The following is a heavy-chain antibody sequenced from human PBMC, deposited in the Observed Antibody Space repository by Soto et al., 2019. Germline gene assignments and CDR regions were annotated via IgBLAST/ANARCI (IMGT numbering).Heavy chain of an antibody. V-gene: IGHV3-23*01. J-gene: IGHJ4*02. CDR3: ANSEYDFWSGYWIDY. Sequence: GGSLRLSCAASGFTFSSYAMSWVRQAPGKGLEWVSAISGSGGSTYYADSVKGRFTISRDNSKNTLYLQMNSLRAEDTAVYYCANSEYDFWSGYWIDYWGQGTLVTVSS. D-gene: IGHD3-3*01. CDR1: GFTFSSYA. CDR2: ISGSGGST.